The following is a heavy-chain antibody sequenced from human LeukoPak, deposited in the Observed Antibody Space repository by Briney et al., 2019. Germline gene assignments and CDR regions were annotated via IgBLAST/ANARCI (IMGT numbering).Heavy chain of an antibody. Sequence: ASVKVSCKASGYTFTSYGISWVRQAPGQGLEWMGWISAFGNTNYAQKLQGRVTMTTDTSTSTAYMELRSLRSDDTAVYYCARGDGYNFPFDYWGQGTLVTVSS. D-gene: IGHD5-24*01. J-gene: IGHJ4*02. V-gene: IGHV1-18*01. CDR2: ISAFGNT. CDR3: ARGDGYNFPFDY. CDR1: GYTFTSYG.